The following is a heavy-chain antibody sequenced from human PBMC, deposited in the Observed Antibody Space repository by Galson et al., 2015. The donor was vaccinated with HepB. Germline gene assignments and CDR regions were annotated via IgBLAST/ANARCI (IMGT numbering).Heavy chain of an antibody. CDR3: TRGGRGYSNGHPDY. V-gene: IGHV3-49*04. CDR1: GFTFGDCA. Sequence: SLRLSCAASGFTFGDCAMTWVRQAPGKGLEWVGFIRSNAYGEITEYAASLKGRFTISRDDSKSIAYLQMNSLKTEDTAVYYCTRGGRGYSNGHPDYWGQGTLVTVSS. D-gene: IGHD5-18*01. J-gene: IGHJ4*02. CDR2: IRSNAYGEIT.